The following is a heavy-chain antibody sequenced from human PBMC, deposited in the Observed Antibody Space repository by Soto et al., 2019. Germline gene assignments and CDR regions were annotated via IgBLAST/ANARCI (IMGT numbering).Heavy chain of an antibody. CDR1: GYSFTSYR. J-gene: IGHJ6*02. Sequence: GESLKISCKGSGYSFTSYRIGWVRQMPGKGLEWMGIIYPGDSDTRYSPSFQGQVTISADKSISTAYLQWSSLKASDTAMYYCASQGSTRSYYYYGMDVWGQGTTVTVSS. CDR3: ASQGSTRSYYYYGMDV. V-gene: IGHV5-51*03. CDR2: IYPGDSDT. D-gene: IGHD2-2*01.